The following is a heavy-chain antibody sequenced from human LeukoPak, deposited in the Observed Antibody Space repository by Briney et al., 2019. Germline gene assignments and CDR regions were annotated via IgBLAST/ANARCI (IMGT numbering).Heavy chain of an antibody. J-gene: IGHJ4*02. CDR1: GFTFSSYG. CDR2: ISYDGFNK. V-gene: IGHV3-30*03. D-gene: IGHD4-17*01. CDR3: ARGSKSYGDYIRSRIHYFDY. Sequence: PGGSLRLSCAASGFTFSSYGMHWVRQAPGKGLEWVAVISYDGFNKYYADSVKGRLTISRDNSKNTLYLQMNSLRAEDTAVYYCARGSKSYGDYIRSRIHYFDYWGQGTLVTVSS.